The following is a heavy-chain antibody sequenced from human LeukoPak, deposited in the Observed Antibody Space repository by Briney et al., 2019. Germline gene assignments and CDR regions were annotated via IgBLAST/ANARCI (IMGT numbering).Heavy chain of an antibody. J-gene: IGHJ4*02. CDR3: ARVGGDTAMVTTFDY. V-gene: IGHV4-59*01. D-gene: IGHD5-18*01. CDR2: IYYSGST. Sequence: SETLSLTCSVSGDSISIYYWSWIRQPPGKGLEWIGYIYYSGSTNYNPSLKSRVTISVDTSKNQFSLKLSSVTAADTAVYYCARVGGDTAMVTTFDYWGQGTLVTVSS. CDR1: GDSISIYY.